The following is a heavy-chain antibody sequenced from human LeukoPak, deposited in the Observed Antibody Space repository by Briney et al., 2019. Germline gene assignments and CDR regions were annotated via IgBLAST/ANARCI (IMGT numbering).Heavy chain of an antibody. J-gene: IGHJ4*02. CDR1: GFTFSSYE. D-gene: IGHD4/OR15-4a*01. V-gene: IGHV3-48*03. CDR2: ISSSGSTI. CDR3: AREGASLGYYFDY. Sequence: GESLTLACAAYGFTFSSYEMNWVRQAPGKGLEWVSYISSSGSTIYYADSVKGRFTISRDNAKNSLYLQMNSLRAEDTAVYYCAREGASLGYYFDYWGQGTLVTVSS.